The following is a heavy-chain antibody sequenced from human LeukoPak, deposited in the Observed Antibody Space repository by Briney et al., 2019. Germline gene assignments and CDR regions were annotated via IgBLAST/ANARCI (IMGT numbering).Heavy chain of an antibody. CDR3: ASPDWNQYQLLHTRYYYYYGMDV. D-gene: IGHD2-2*01. CDR1: GFTVSSNY. V-gene: IGHV3-66*01. J-gene: IGHJ6*02. Sequence: GGSLRLSCAASGFTVSSNYMSWVRQAPGKGLEWVSVIYSGGSTYYADSVKGRFTISRDNSKNTLYLQMNSLRAEDTAVYYCASPDWNQYQLLHTRYYYYYGMDVWGQGTAVTVSS. CDR2: IYSGGST.